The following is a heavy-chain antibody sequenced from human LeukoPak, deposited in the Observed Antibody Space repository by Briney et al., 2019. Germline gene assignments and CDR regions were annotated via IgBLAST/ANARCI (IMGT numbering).Heavy chain of an antibody. J-gene: IGHJ6*03. CDR3: ARGGKAAAGNFHYYYYMDV. V-gene: IGHV3-30*02. CDR2: IRYDGSNK. D-gene: IGHD6-13*01. CDR1: GFTFSSYG. Sequence: GGSLRLSCAASGFTFSSYGMHWVRQAPGKGLEWVAFIRYDGSNKYYADSVKGRFTISRDNSKNTLYLQMNSLRDEDTAVYYCARGGKAAAGNFHYYYYMDVWGKGTTVTVSS.